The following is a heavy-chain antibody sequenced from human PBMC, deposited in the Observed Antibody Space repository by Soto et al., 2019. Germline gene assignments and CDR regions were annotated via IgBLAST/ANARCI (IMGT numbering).Heavy chain of an antibody. CDR2: ISGGGDAT. CDR1: GFTFGHYA. V-gene: IGHV3-23*01. D-gene: IGHD3-3*02. CDR3: EKNYRGSIALPPLYHFVY. J-gene: IGHJ4*02. Sequence: EVQLLESGGGLVQPGGSLRLSCAASGFTFGHYAFSWVRQAPGKGLEWVSVISGGGDATYYPDSVKGRFTTSRDNSKHTVYLQLSSLSAEATTAYYLEKNYRGSIALPPLYHFVYWGQGTLVTVSS.